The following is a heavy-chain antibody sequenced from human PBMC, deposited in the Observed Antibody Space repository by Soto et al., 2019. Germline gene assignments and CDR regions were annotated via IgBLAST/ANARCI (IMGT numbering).Heavy chain of an antibody. CDR1: GFTFGSHA. V-gene: IGHV3-30*18. J-gene: IGHJ6*02. CDR3: AKDLRTTISDYGMDV. CDR2: ISYDETNE. Sequence: QVQLVESGGGLVQPGGSLRLTCVASGFTFGSHAMHWVRQAPGKGLEWVAVISYDETNEYYVDSVKGRFTISRDNSKSTLYLQMNRLRPEDTAVYKCAKDLRTTISDYGMDVWGQGTTVTVSS. D-gene: IGHD2-21*01.